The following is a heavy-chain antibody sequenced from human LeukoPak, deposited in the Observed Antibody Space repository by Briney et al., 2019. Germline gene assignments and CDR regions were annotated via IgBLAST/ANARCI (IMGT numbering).Heavy chain of an antibody. CDR1: GFTFSSYA. Sequence: PGGSLRLSCAASGFTFSSYAMNWVRQAPGKGLEWVSSISFGGRNTYYADSVKGRFTISRDDSRNTLYLQMNSLRGDDTAVYYCAKDVGKWESLHFFDYWGQGTLVTVSS. D-gene: IGHD1-26*01. CDR3: AKDVGKWESLHFFDY. V-gene: IGHV3-23*01. CDR2: ISFGGRNT. J-gene: IGHJ4*02.